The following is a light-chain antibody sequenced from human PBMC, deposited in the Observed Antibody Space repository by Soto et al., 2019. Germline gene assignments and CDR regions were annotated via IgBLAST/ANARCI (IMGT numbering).Light chain of an antibody. J-gene: IGKJ4*01. V-gene: IGKV1-9*01. Sequence: DIQMTQSPSSLSASVGDRVTISCRASQDISTHLAWFAQKPGRAPQLLIYAASTLHSGVPSRFSGSGSGTDFTLTISSLQPEDFAVYYCQPYNNWPLTFGGGTKVDI. CDR3: QPYNNWPLT. CDR2: AAS. CDR1: QDISTH.